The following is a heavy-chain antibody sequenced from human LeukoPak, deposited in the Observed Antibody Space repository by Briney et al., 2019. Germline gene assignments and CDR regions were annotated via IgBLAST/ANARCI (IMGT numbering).Heavy chain of an antibody. J-gene: IGHJ4*02. Sequence: SSETLSLTCTVSGGSISSTTNYWGWIRQPPGKGLEWIGSIYYSGSTQYNPSLKSRVTISLDTSKNQFSLKVNSVTAADTAVYYCAREDFTAAGTSNFDYWGQGTLVTVSS. CDR3: AREDFTAAGTSNFDY. CDR1: GGSISSTTNY. CDR2: IYYSGST. V-gene: IGHV4-39*07. D-gene: IGHD6-13*01.